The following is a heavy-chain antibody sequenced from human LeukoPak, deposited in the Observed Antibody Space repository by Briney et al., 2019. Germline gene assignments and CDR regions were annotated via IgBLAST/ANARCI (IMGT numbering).Heavy chain of an antibody. CDR3: ARVGSSFGDYFDY. V-gene: IGHV3-7*01. CDR2: IKHDGSEK. D-gene: IGHD6-6*01. J-gene: IGHJ4*02. CDR1: GFTFNRYW. Sequence: PGGSLRLACAASGFTFNRYWMSWVGQAPGKGLEWVANIKHDGSEKDYVGSVKGRFTISRDNAKNSLYLQVNSLRPEDTAVYYCARVGSSFGDYFDYWGQGTLVTVSS.